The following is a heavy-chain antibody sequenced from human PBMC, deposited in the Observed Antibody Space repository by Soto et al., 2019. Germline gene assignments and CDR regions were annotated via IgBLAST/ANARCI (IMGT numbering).Heavy chain of an antibody. CDR1: GFTFSSSA. CDR3: AKDRHYPRDYFHY. Sequence: GGSLRLSCAASGFTFSSSAISWVRQAPGKGLEWVSAVSANGQGIYYAGSVRGRFTIPRDNSKNTVFLHMDSLSAEDTAVYYCAKDRHYPRDYFHYWGQGTLVTVSS. D-gene: IGHD3-10*01. CDR2: VSANGQGI. V-gene: IGHV3-23*01. J-gene: IGHJ4*02.